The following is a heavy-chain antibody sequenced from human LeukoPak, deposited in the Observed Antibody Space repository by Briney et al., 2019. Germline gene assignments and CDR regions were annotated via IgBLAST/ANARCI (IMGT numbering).Heavy chain of an antibody. Sequence: GRSLRLSCAASGFTFSYYAMHWVRQAPGKGLEWVAVISYDGSNKYYADSVKGRFTISRDNSKNTLYVQMNSLRAEDTAVYYCAKDLGSGWYYFDCWGQGTLVTVSS. CDR3: AKDLGSGWYYFDC. D-gene: IGHD6-19*01. J-gene: IGHJ4*02. CDR1: GFTFSYYA. V-gene: IGHV3-30-3*01. CDR2: ISYDGSNK.